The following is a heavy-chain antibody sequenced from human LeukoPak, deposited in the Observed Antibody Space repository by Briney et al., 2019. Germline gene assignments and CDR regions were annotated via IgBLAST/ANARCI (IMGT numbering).Heavy chain of an antibody. CDR1: GFTFSTSW. CDR3: AYSWYSPDAFDI. V-gene: IGHV4-59*08. CDR2: IYYSGST. J-gene: IGHJ3*02. D-gene: IGHD6-13*01. Sequence: GSLRLSCAASGFTFSTSWMHWIRQPPGKGLEWIGYIYYSGSTNYNPSLKSRVTISVDTSKNQFSLKLSSVTAADTAVYYYAYSWYSPDAFDIWGQGTMVTVSS.